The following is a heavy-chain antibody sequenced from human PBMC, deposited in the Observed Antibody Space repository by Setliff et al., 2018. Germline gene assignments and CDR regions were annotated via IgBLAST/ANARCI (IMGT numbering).Heavy chain of an antibody. CDR3: ARDTSIAARSLDY. CDR1: GYTFSTYG. J-gene: IGHJ4*02. Sequence: ASVKVSCKASGYTFSTYGIAWVRQAPGQGLEWMGWISPYNGNTNYAQKLQGRVTMTTDTSTSTAYMELRSLRSDDTAVYYCARDTSIAARSLDYWGQGTLVTVSS. V-gene: IGHV1-18*01. D-gene: IGHD6-6*01. CDR2: ISPYNGNT.